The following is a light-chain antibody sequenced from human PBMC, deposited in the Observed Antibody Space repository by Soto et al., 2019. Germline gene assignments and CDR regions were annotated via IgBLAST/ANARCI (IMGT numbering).Light chain of an antibody. Sequence: EIVLTQSPCTLSSFPGERATLSCRASQSFSSSYLAWYQQKPGQSPRLLIYGASSRATGIPDRFSGSGSGTDFTLTISSLEPEDLAVYYCQPYGSALFTFGPWTKVDVK. CDR3: QPYGSALFT. J-gene: IGKJ3*01. CDR1: QSFSSSY. V-gene: IGKV3-20*01. CDR2: GAS.